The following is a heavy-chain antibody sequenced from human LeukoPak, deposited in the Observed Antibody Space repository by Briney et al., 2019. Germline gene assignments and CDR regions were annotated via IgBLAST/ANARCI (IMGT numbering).Heavy chain of an antibody. J-gene: IGHJ4*02. CDR2: IRYDGSNK. V-gene: IGHV3-30*02. D-gene: IGHD5-12*01. Sequence: GGSLTLSCAPSGFTFSSYGMHWVRQAPGKGLEWVAFIRYDGSNKYYADSVKGRFTISRDNSKNTLYLQMNSLRAEDTAVYYCAKDLSRSGYSGYDGDWGQGTLVTVSS. CDR3: AKDLSRSGYSGYDGD. CDR1: GFTFSSYG.